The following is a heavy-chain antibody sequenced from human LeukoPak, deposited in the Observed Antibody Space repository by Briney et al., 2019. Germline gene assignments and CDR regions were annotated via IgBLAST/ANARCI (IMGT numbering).Heavy chain of an antibody. Sequence: SETLSLTCTVSAGSISSSNYYWGWIRQPPGKGLEWIGSISDSGRTYYNPSLKSRVTISVDTSKNHFALKVNSVTAADTAVYYCVRHLSGSYRDPWGQGTLVAVSS. CDR2: ISDSGRT. D-gene: IGHD1-26*01. CDR1: AGSISSSNYY. V-gene: IGHV4-39*01. J-gene: IGHJ5*02. CDR3: VRHLSGSYRDP.